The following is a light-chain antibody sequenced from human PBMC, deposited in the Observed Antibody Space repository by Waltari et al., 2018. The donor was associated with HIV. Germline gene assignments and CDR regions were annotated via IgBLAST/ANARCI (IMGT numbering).Light chain of an antibody. CDR1: KLADKF. CDR3: QAWDANRVI. V-gene: IGLV3-1*01. J-gene: IGLJ2*01. Sequence: TQPPSVSVSSGQTASITCSGEKLADKFPCWYQKKPGQPPILLVSHNSRRPSGVPERFSAAKSANTATVTIRGAQPLDESEYFCQAWDANRVIFGGGTTLTVL. CDR2: HNS.